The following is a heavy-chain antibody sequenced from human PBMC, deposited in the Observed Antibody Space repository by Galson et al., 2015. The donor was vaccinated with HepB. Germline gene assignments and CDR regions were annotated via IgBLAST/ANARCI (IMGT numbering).Heavy chain of an antibody. J-gene: IGHJ4*02. D-gene: IGHD5-12*01. V-gene: IGHV3-30*04. CDR2: ITYDGTNK. CDR1: GFTFNSYA. CDR3: VKGGGYSAIRGRGGFDS. Sequence: SLRLSCAASGFTFNSYAMHRVRQAPGRGLQWVAVITYDGTNKFYARSVKGRFTISRDNSGNTLFLHMNSLRPEDTALYYCVKGGGYSAIRGRGGFDSWGQGALVTVSS.